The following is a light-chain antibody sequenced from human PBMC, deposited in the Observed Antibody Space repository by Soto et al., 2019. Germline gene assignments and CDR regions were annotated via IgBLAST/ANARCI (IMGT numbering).Light chain of an antibody. CDR2: DES. V-gene: IGKV1-33*01. J-gene: IGKJ5*01. CDR1: QDISNY. Sequence: DIQMTQSPSSLSASVGDRVTITCQASQDISNYLNWYQQKPGKAPKLLIYDESNLETGAPSRFSGSGSGTDFTFTISSLQPEDIATYYCQQYDNLITFGQGTRLEIK. CDR3: QQYDNLIT.